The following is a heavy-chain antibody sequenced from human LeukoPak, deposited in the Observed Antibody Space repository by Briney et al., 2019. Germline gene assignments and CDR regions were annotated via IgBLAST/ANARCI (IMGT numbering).Heavy chain of an antibody. J-gene: IGHJ4*02. CDR2: ISGSGGST. CDR3: AKEYYDFWSGYPHDY. D-gene: IGHD3-3*01. Sequence: GGSLRLSCAASGFTFSSYVMHWVRQAPGKGLEWVSAISGSGGSTYYADSVKGRFTISRDNSKNTLYLQMNSLRAEDTAVYYCAKEYYDFWSGYPHDYWGQGTLVTVSS. CDR1: GFTFSSYV. V-gene: IGHV3-23*01.